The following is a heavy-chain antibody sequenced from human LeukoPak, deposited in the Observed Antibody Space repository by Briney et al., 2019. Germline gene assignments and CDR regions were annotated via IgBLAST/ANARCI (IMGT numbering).Heavy chain of an antibody. CDR3: ASRGGSSGH. Sequence: PSETLSLTCAVYGGSFSGYYWSWIRQPPGKGLEWIGEINHSGSTNYNPSLKSRVTISVDTSKNQFSLKLSPVTAADTAVYYCASRGGSSGHWGQGTLVTVSS. V-gene: IGHV4-34*01. D-gene: IGHD3-22*01. J-gene: IGHJ4*02. CDR1: GGSFSGYY. CDR2: INHSGST.